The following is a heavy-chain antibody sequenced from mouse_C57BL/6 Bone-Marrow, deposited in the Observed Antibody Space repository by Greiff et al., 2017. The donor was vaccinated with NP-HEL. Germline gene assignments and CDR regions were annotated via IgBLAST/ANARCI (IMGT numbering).Heavy chain of an antibody. J-gene: IGHJ2*01. V-gene: IGHV1-53*01. Sequence: QVQLQQPGTELVKPGASVKLSCKASGYTFTNYWMYWVKQRPGQGLEWIGNINPSNGGTNYNEKFKNKATLTVDKSSSTAYMQLSSLTSEASAVYYCARDSGYAFDYWGQGTTLTVSS. CDR3: ARDSGYAFDY. CDR1: GYTFTNYW. D-gene: IGHD3-2*02. CDR2: INPSNGGT.